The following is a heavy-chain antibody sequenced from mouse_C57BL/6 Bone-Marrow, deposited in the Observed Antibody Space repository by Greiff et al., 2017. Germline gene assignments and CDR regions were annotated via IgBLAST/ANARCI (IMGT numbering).Heavy chain of an antibody. Sequence: QVQLKQPGAELVMPGASVKLSCKASGYTFTSYWMHWVKQRPGQGLEWIGEIDPSDSYTNYNQKFKGKSTLTVDKSSSTAYMQLSSLTSEDSAVYYCATECYYYGSSYWYFDVWGTGTTVTVSS. D-gene: IGHD1-1*01. V-gene: IGHV1-69*01. J-gene: IGHJ1*03. CDR3: ATECYYYGSSYWYFDV. CDR1: GYTFTSYW. CDR2: IDPSDSYT.